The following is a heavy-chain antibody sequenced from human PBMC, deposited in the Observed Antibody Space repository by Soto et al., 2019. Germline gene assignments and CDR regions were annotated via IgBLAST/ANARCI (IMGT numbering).Heavy chain of an antibody. J-gene: IGHJ6*02. V-gene: IGHV3-30*18. Sequence: PGGSLRLSCAASGFTFSSYGMHWVRQAPGKGLEWVAVISYDGSNKDYADSVKGRFTISRDNSKKRLYLQMNSLRAEDTAVYYCAKGAWYHDSSGYMDVWGQGTTVTVSS. D-gene: IGHD3-22*01. CDR3: AKGAWYHDSSGYMDV. CDR2: ISYDGSNK. CDR1: GFTFSSYG.